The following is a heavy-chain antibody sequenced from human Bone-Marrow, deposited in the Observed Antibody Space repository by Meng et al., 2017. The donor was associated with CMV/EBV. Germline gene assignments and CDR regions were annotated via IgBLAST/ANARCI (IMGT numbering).Heavy chain of an antibody. D-gene: IGHD3-9*01. J-gene: IGHJ6*02. Sequence: GGSLRLSCAASGFTFSSYWMTWVRQAPGKGLEWVAKIKQDGSEKNYVDSVKGRFAISRDNAKNSLYLQMNSLRTEDTAVYYCAKDDYDILTGYGINGMDVWGQGTTVSVSS. CDR3: AKDDYDILTGYGINGMDV. CDR1: GFTFSSYW. V-gene: IGHV3-7*01. CDR2: IKQDGSEK.